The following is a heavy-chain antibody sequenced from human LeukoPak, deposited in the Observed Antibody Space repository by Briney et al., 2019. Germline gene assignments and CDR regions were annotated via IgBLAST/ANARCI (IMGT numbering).Heavy chain of an antibody. J-gene: IGHJ4*02. CDR3: TRMDDFSRGSPLFYYFDS. V-gene: IGHV3-49*04. CDR2: IGSKAYGGRT. Sequence: PGGSLRLSCTASGFIFGDYAMSWVRQAPGKGLEWVGFIGSKAYGGRTEYAASVRGRFTISRDGSKSIAYLQMNSLKNEDTAVYYCTRMDDFSRGSPLFYYFDSWGQGTLVTVSS. D-gene: IGHD3-3*01. CDR1: GFIFGDYA.